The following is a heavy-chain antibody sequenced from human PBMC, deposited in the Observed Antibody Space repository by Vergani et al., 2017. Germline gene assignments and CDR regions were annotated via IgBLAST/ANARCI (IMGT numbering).Heavy chain of an antibody. CDR3: ARGLSRYCSSTSCRFYYYYYYMDV. V-gene: IGHV4-34*01. Sequence: QVQLQQWGAGLLKPSETLSLTCAVYGGSFSGYYWSWIRQPPGKGLEWMGEINHSGSTNYNPSLKSLFTISVDTSKNQFARKLSSVNAADTSVYYWARGLSRYCSSTSCRFYYYYYYMDVWGKGTTVTVSS. CDR2: INHSGST. J-gene: IGHJ6*03. CDR1: GGSFSGYY. D-gene: IGHD2-2*01.